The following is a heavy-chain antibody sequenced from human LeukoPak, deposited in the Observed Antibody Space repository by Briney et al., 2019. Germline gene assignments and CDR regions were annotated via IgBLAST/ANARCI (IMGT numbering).Heavy chain of an antibody. CDR3: ARVTGYMTEDYFDY. Sequence: PSETLSLTCTVSGGSISSGSYYWSWIRQPAGKGLEWIGRIYTSGSTNYNPSLKSRVTISVDTSKNQFSLKLSSVAAADTAVYYCARVTGYMTEDYFDYWGQGTLITVSS. D-gene: IGHD6-13*01. V-gene: IGHV4-61*02. CDR1: GGSISSGSYY. CDR2: IYTSGST. J-gene: IGHJ4*02.